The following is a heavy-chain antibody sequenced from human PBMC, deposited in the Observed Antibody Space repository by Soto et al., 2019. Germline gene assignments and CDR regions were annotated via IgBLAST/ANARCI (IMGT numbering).Heavy chain of an antibody. CDR3: ASAPVGLDTISYFDY. CDR2: IYNGGST. D-gene: IGHD3-3*01. CDR1: GDSVSSVGFH. Sequence: QVQLQESGPGLVKPSETLSLTCTVSGDSVSSVGFHWAWLRRPPGKGLDWIGYIYNGGSTYYRPSLESRMHMSPNATRNHSSLRLTSVTAADTAVYFCASAPVGLDTISYFDYWGQGKLVTVSS. V-gene: IGHV4-30-4*01. J-gene: IGHJ4*02.